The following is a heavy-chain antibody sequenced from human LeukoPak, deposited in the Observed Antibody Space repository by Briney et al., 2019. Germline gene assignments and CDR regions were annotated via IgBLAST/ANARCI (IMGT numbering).Heavy chain of an antibody. CDR3: ARENCGSTSCYWGFDY. Sequence: GGSLRLSCAASGFTFSSYWIHWVRQAPGKGLVWVSRINSDGGTTTYADSVKGRFTISRDNAKNTLYLQMSSLRGEDTAMYYCARENCGSTSCYWGFDYWGLGTLVTVSS. CDR2: INSDGGTT. V-gene: IGHV3-74*01. CDR1: GFTFSSYW. J-gene: IGHJ4*02. D-gene: IGHD2-2*01.